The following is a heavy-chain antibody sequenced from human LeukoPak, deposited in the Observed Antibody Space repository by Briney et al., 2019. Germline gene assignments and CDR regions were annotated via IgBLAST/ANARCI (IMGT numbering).Heavy chain of an antibody. CDR1: GESFSKYY. V-gene: IGHV4-34*01. Sequence: PSETLSLTCAVYGESFSKYYWSWIRQPPGKGLEWIGEINHSGNTNYNPSLKSRVTISVDTSKNQFSLKLSSVTAADTAVYYCARHDAGGWYYFDYWGQGTLVTVSS. CDR3: ARHDAGGWYYFDY. CDR2: INHSGNT. J-gene: IGHJ4*02. D-gene: IGHD6-19*01.